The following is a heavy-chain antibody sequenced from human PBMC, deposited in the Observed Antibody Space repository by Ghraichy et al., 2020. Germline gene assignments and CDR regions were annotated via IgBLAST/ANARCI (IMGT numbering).Heavy chain of an antibody. CDR2: IYHSGST. D-gene: IGHD3-22*01. J-gene: IGHJ4*02. V-gene: IGHV4-38-2*01. CDR3: ARQIDYYDSSGTFDY. Sequence: TLSLTCAVSGYSISSGYYWGWIRQPPGKGLEWIGSIYHSGSTYYNPSLKSRVTISVDTSKNQFSPKLSSVTAADTAVYYCARQIDYYDSSGTFDYWGQGTLVTVSS. CDR1: GYSISSGYY.